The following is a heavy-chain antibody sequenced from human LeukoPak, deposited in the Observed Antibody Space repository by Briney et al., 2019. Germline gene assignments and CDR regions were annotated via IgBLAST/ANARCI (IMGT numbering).Heavy chain of an antibody. CDR1: GGSISSTSYY. CDR2: IYYSGNT. V-gene: IGHV4-39*01. CDR3: ARINYYGSGSYYNPFDY. D-gene: IGHD3-10*01. J-gene: IGHJ4*02. Sequence: NPSETLSLTCIVSGGSISSTSYYWGWIRQPPGKGLEWIGSIYYSGNTYHNPSLKSRVTISVGTSKNQFSLKLSSVTAADTAVYYCARINYYGSGSYYNPFDYWGQGTLVTVSS.